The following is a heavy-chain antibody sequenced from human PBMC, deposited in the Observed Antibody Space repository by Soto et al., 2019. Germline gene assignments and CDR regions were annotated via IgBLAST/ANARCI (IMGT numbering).Heavy chain of an antibody. CDR2: ISGSGGST. V-gene: IGHV3-23*01. D-gene: IGHD6-19*01. CDR1: GFTFSSYA. J-gene: IGHJ6*02. Sequence: GGSLRLSCAASGFTFSSYAMSWVRQAPGKGLEWVSAISGSGGSTYYADSVKGRFTISRDNSKNTLYLQMNSLRAEDTAVYYCAKVHPQHSSGGYRYNYYGMDVGGQGTTVTVS. CDR3: AKVHPQHSSGGYRYNYYGMDV.